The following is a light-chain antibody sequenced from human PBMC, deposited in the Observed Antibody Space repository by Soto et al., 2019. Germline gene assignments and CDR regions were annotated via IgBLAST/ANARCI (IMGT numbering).Light chain of an antibody. V-gene: IGLV2-14*01. CDR3: SSYTSSSTYV. J-gene: IGLJ1*01. Sequence: QSALAQPASVSGSPGQSITISCTGTSSDVGGHNYVSWYQQHPGRAPKLMIYEVSNRPSGVSNRFSGSKSGNTASLTISGLQPEDEADYYCSSYTSSSTYVFGTGTKVIAL. CDR2: EVS. CDR1: SSDVGGHNY.